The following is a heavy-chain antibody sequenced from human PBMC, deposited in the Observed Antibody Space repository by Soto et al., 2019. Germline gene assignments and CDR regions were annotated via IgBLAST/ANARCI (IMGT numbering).Heavy chain of an antibody. V-gene: IGHV1-2*02. Sequence: ASVKVSCKASGYTFTGYYMHWVRQAPGQGLEWMGWINPNSGGTNYAQKFQGRVTMTRDTSISTAYMELSRLRSDDTAMYYCAREKDDILTGYDYYYYGMDVWGQGTTVTVSS. D-gene: IGHD3-9*01. CDR2: INPNSGGT. CDR3: AREKDDILTGYDYYYYGMDV. J-gene: IGHJ6*02. CDR1: GYTFTGYY.